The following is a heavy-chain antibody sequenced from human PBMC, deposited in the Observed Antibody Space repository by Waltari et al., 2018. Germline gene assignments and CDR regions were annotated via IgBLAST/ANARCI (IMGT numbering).Heavy chain of an antibody. CDR3: ARGGDCGGDWVLGY. CDR2: TLPSGGT. V-gene: IGHV4-34*01. CDR1: SGSFSGFH. D-gene: IGHD2-21*02. Sequence: QVQLQQWGAGLLKPSETLSLTCVLPSGSFSGFHWSWLRQPPGQGLEWIGETLPSGGTNYNPSLKSRVTMSVDTFKNQFSLKVVSVDAADTAVYYCARGGDCGGDWVLGYWGQGTLVTVSS. J-gene: IGHJ4*02.